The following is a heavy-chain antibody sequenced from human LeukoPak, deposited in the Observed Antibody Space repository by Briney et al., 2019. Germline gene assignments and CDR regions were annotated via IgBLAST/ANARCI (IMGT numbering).Heavy chain of an antibody. CDR2: INTDGSST. D-gene: IGHD4-17*01. CDR1: GFTFSSYW. V-gene: IGHV3-74*01. J-gene: IGHJ4*02. Sequence: GGSLRLSCAASGFTFSSYWMHWVRQAPGKGLVWVSRINTDGSSTSYADSVKGRFTISRDNAKNSLYLQMNSLRAEDTAVYYCARDNYGDYLFDYWGQGTLVTVSS. CDR3: ARDNYGDYLFDY.